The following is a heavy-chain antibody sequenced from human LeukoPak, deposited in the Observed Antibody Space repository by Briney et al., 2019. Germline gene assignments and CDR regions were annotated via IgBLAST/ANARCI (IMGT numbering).Heavy chain of an antibody. CDR3: AREGYCSGGSCYEPPRFDY. V-gene: IGHV3-48*04. J-gene: IGHJ4*02. CDR1: GFTFSSYS. CDR2: ISSSSSTI. Sequence: GGSLRLSCAASGFTFSSYSMNWVRQAPGKGLEWVSYISSSSSTIYYADSVKGRFTISRDNAKNSLYLQMNSLRAEDTAVYYCAREGYCSGGSCYEPPRFDYWGQGTLVTVSS. D-gene: IGHD2-15*01.